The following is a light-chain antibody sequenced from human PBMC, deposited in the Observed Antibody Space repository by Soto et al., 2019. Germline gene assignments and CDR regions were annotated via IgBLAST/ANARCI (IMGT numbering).Light chain of an antibody. CDR3: QQRSNWPSLT. Sequence: EIVLTQSPATLSLSPGERATLSCRSSQTVGRSLAWYQQKPGQAPRLLISDASNRATGIPARFSGSGSGTDFTFTISSLEPEDFAVYYCQQRSNWPSLTFGGGTKVAIK. CDR2: DAS. CDR1: QTVGRS. V-gene: IGKV3-11*01. J-gene: IGKJ4*01.